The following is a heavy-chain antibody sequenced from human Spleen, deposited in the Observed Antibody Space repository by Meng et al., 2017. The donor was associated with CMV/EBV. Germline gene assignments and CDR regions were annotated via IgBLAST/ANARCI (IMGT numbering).Heavy chain of an antibody. CDR2: ISFGGTTM. V-gene: IGHV3-48*04. J-gene: IGHJ4*02. Sequence: GGSLRLSCAASGFTFSDYSLNWVRQAPGKGLEWISYISFGGTTMYYADSVKGRFTISRDYAKNSLYLQMNSLRAEDTAVYYCARNWGYNDGTSYYWGMFDYWGQGTLVTVSS. D-gene: IGHD3-22*01. CDR3: ARNWGYNDGTSYYWGMFDY. CDR1: GFTFSDYS.